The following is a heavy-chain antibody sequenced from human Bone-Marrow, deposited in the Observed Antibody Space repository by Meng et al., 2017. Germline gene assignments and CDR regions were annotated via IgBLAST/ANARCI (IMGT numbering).Heavy chain of an antibody. D-gene: IGHD3-10*01. Sequence: SESLSLTCAVSGVSISSDKRWTVVREPPGKGLEWIGEIHHRKNTNYNPSLKSRVTMSVDESENKFSLRVRSAAAADTAVYYCARGGDWLFDYWGQGTLVTVSS. CDR3: ARGGDWLFDY. CDR1: GVSISSDKR. V-gene: IGHV4-4*02. CDR2: IHHRKNT. J-gene: IGHJ4*02.